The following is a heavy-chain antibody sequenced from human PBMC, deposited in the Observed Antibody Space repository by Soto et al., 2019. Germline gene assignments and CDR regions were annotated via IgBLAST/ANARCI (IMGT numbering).Heavy chain of an antibody. CDR2: IYYSGST. V-gene: IGHV4-61*01. Sequence: SETLSLTCTVSGGSVSSGSYYWSWIRQPPGKGLEWIGYIYYSGSTNYNPSLKSRVTISVDTSENQFSLKLSSVTAADTAVYYCASYDFWSGSYFDYWGQGTLVTVSS. CDR1: GGSVSSGSYY. D-gene: IGHD3-3*01. J-gene: IGHJ4*02. CDR3: ASYDFWSGSYFDY.